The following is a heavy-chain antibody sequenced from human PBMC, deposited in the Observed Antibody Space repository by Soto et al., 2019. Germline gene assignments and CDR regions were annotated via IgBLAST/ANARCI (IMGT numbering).Heavy chain of an antibody. J-gene: IGHJ6*02. CDR1: GGTFSSYA. CDR3: ARDRHDFWSGYSPPRYYYYGMDV. Sequence: SVKVSCKASGGTFSSYAISWVRQAPGQGLEWMGGIIPIFGTANYAQKFQGRVTITADESTSTAYMELSSLRSEDTAVYYCARDRHDFWSGYSPPRYYYYGMDVWGQGTTVTVSS. D-gene: IGHD3-3*01. V-gene: IGHV1-69*13. CDR2: IIPIFGTA.